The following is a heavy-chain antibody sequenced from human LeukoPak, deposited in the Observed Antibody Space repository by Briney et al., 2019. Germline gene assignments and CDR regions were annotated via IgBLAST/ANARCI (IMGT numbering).Heavy chain of an antibody. Sequence: SETLSLTCTVSGGSISSSSYYWGWIRQPPGEGLEWIGSIYYSGSTYYNPSLKSRVTISVDTSKNQFSLKLSSVTAADTAVYYCARRDYDILTALNFDYWGQGTLVTVSS. V-gene: IGHV4-39*01. D-gene: IGHD3-9*01. J-gene: IGHJ4*02. CDR3: ARRDYDILTALNFDY. CDR1: GGSISSSSYY. CDR2: IYYSGST.